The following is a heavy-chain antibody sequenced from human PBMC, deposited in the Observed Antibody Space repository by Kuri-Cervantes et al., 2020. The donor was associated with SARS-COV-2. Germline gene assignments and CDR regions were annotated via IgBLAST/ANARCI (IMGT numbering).Heavy chain of an antibody. Sequence: ASVKVSCKASGGTFSSYAISWVRQAPGQGLEWMGWINPNSGGTNYAQKFQGWVTMTRDTSISTAYMELSRLRSDDTAVYYCARGSVGITIFGVVTIPPYGMDVWGQGTTVTVSS. J-gene: IGHJ6*02. V-gene: IGHV1-2*04. CDR1: GGTFSSYA. CDR3: ARGSVGITIFGVVTIPPYGMDV. CDR2: INPNSGGT. D-gene: IGHD3-3*01.